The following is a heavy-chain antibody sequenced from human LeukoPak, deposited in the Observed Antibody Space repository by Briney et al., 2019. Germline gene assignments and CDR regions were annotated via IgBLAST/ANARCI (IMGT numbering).Heavy chain of an antibody. CDR2: IYYSGST. CDR1: GFTFSSYSMN. D-gene: IGHD5-24*01. V-gene: IGHV4-39*01. Sequence: GSLRLSCAASGFTFSSYSMNWVRQPPGKGLEWIGSIYYSGSTYYNPSLKSRVTISVDTSKNQFSLKLGSVTAADTAVYYCARVRKKMATITGRPYYMDVWGKGTTVTVSS. J-gene: IGHJ6*03. CDR3: ARVRKKMATITGRPYYMDV.